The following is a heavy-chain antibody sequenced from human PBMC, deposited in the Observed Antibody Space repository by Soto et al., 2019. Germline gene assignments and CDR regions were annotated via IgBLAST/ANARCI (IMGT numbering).Heavy chain of an antibody. CDR3: AADRRITIFGVVDDAFDI. CDR1: GFTFTSSA. CDR2: IVVGSGNT. J-gene: IGHJ3*02. V-gene: IGHV1-58*01. D-gene: IGHD3-3*01. Sequence: SVKVSCKASGFTFTSSAVRWVRQARGQRLEWIGWIVVGSGNTNYTQKFQERVTITRDMSTSTAYMELSSLRSEDTAVYYCAADRRITIFGVVDDAFDIWGQGTMVTVSS.